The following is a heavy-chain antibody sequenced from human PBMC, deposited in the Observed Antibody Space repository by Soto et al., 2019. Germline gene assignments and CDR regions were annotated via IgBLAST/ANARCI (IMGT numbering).Heavy chain of an antibody. CDR1: GFTFDDYA. J-gene: IGHJ4*02. CDR2: ISWNSGSI. D-gene: IGHD1-26*01. Sequence: EVQLVESGGGLVQPGRSLRLSCAASGFTFDDYAMHWVRQAPGKGLEWVSGISWNSGSIGYADSVKGRFTISRDNAKNSLYLKMNSLRAEDTALYYCAAAYSGSSPTRPPDYWGQGTLVTVSS. CDR3: AAAYSGSSPTRPPDY. V-gene: IGHV3-9*01.